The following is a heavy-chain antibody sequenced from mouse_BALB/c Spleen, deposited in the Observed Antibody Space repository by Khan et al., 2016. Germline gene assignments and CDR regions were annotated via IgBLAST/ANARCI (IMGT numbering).Heavy chain of an antibody. V-gene: IGHV9-3*02. CDR2: INTNTGEP. D-gene: IGHD1-1*01. CDR1: GYTFTNYG. J-gene: IGHJ2*01. Sequence: QIQLVQSGPALKKPGETVKISCKASGYTFTNYGMNWVKQAPGKGLKWMGWINTNTGEPTYAEEFKGRFAFSLDTSASTTYLQINNLKNEYTATYFCARAGGNFDYWGQGTTLTVSS. CDR3: ARAGGNFDY.